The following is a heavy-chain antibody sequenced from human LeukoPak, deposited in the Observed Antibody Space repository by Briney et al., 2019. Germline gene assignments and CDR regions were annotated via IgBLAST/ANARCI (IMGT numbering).Heavy chain of an antibody. CDR1: GFTFSSSA. J-gene: IGHJ4*02. V-gene: IGHV3-23*01. D-gene: IGHD3-3*01. CDR3: TTGGQDYDFWSGYYRGTIFDY. CDR2: ISGSGGST. Sequence: GGSLRLSCAASGFTFSSSAMSWVRQAPGKGLEWVSAISGSGGSTYYADSVKGRFTISRDNSKNTLYLQMNSLRAEDTAVYYCTTGGQDYDFWSGYYRGTIFDYWGQGTLVTVSS.